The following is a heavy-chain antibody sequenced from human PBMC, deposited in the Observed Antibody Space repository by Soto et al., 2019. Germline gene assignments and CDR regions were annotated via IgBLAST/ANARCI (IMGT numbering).Heavy chain of an antibody. Sequence: QLQLQESGPGLVKPSETLSLTCTVSGGSISSSSYYWGWIRQPPGKGLEWIGSIYYSGSTYYNPYRRSRVTRSVDTSKNQFSLKLSSVTAADTAVYYFARHLRVFRYFHFDYWGQGTLVTVSS. V-gene: IGHV4-39*01. CDR1: GGSISSSSYY. CDR2: IYYSGST. CDR3: ARHLRVFRYFHFDY. D-gene: IGHD3-9*01. J-gene: IGHJ4*02.